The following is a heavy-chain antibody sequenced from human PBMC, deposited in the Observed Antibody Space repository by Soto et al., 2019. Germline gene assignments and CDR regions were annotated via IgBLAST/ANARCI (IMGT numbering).Heavy chain of an antibody. Sequence: SVKVSCKASGGTFSSYAISWVRQAPGQGLDWMGGIIPIFGTANYAQKFQGRVTITADESTGTAYMELSSLRSEDTAVYYCARGGPGARSGSYYGDAFDIWGQGTMVTVSS. V-gene: IGHV1-69*13. CDR3: ARGGPGARSGSYYGDAFDI. CDR1: GGTFSSYA. J-gene: IGHJ3*02. CDR2: IIPIFGTA. D-gene: IGHD1-26*01.